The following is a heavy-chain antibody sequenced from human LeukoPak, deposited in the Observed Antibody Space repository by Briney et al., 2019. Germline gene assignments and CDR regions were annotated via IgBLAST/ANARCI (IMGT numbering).Heavy chain of an antibody. CDR3: ARGSIQTDAFDI. V-gene: IGHV1-18*01. D-gene: IGHD5-18*01. CDR1: GYTFTSYG. J-gene: IGHJ3*02. CDR2: ISAYNGNT. Sequence: GASVKVSCKASGYTFTSYGISWVRQAPGQGLEWMGWISAYNGNTNYAQKLQGRVTITRNTSISTAYMELSSLRSEDTAVYYCARGSIQTDAFDIWGQGTMVTVSS.